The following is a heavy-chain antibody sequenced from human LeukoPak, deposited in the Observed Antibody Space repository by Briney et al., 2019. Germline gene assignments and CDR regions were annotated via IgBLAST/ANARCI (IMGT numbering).Heavy chain of an antibody. CDR3: ARSMVRGVINYFDY. D-gene: IGHD3-10*01. CDR1: GCTFSSYS. J-gene: IGHJ4*02. CDR2: IDPIFGTA. Sequence: SVKVSCKASGCTFSSYSISWVRQAPGQGLEWMGGIDPIFGTADYAQKFQGRVTITAEESTRTAYMELSRLRSDDTAVYYCARSMVRGVINYFDYWGQGTLVTVSS. V-gene: IGHV1-69*01.